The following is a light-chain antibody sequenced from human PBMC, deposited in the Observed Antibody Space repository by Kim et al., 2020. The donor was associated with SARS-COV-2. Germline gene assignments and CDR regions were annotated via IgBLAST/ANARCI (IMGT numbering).Light chain of an antibody. CDR3: HHYGDSPFT. CDR1: QSVRSGY. CDR2: GTS. Sequence: SPGERSTLSSRASQSVRSGYLAWYQQKPGQAPRILIYGTSSRATGIPDRFSGSGSGTDFTLTISRLEPEDFAIYYCHHYGDSPFTFGPGTKVDIK. V-gene: IGKV3-20*01. J-gene: IGKJ3*01.